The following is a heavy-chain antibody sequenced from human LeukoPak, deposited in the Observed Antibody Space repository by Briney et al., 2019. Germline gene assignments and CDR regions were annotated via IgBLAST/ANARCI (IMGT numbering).Heavy chain of an antibody. CDR2: INSDGSTT. D-gene: IGHD1-26*01. CDR1: GFTFSSHW. J-gene: IGHJ4*02. CDR3: ARETTTLDY. Sequence: GGSLRLSCAASGFTFSSHWMHWVRQAPGKGLVWVSRINSDGSTTTYADSVKGRFTISRDNANNTLYLQMSSLRAEDTAVYYCARETTTLDYWGQGTLVTVSS. V-gene: IGHV3-74*01.